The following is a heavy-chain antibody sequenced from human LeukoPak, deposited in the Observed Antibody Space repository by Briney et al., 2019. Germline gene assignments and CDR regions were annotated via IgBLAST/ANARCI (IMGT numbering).Heavy chain of an antibody. D-gene: IGHD5-24*01. CDR1: GYTFTSYD. Sequence: ASVKVSCKASGYTFTSYDINWVRQATGQGLEWMGWMNPNSGNTGYAQKFQGRVTMIRNTSISTAYMELSSLRSEDTAVYYCAKDFNPLLATIWIVDYWGQGTLVTVSS. J-gene: IGHJ4*02. V-gene: IGHV1-8*01. CDR3: AKDFNPLLATIWIVDY. CDR2: MNPNSGNT.